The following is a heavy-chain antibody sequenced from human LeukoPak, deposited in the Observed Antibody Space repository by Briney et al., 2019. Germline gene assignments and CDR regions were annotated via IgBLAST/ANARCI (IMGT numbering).Heavy chain of an antibody. CDR3: AKGTGDTAYYFDF. J-gene: IGHJ4*02. V-gene: IGHV3-23*01. D-gene: IGHD7-27*01. CDR2: IRVSGST. CDR1: GFTFSSYA. Sequence: GGSLRLSCTTSGFTFSSYALSWVRQAPGKGLEWVSGIRVSGSTYYPDSVTGRYTISRDNSENTLYLQMSGLRAEDTAIYYCAKGTGDTAYYFDFWGQGVLVTVSS.